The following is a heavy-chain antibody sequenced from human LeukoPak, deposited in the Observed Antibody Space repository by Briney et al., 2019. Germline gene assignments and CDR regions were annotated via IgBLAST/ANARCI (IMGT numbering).Heavy chain of an antibody. CDR3: ARVEYSGWNLEY. D-gene: IGHD5-12*01. CDR2: INQGGSVQ. J-gene: IGHJ4*02. CDR1: GFTFRSYW. Sequence: GGSLRLSCAASGFTFRSYWMSWVRQTPGKGLEWVANINQGGSVQYYMDSVKGRFTISRDDAKNSLYVQMNSLRDEDTDVYYCARVEYSGWNLEYWGQGTRVTVSS. V-gene: IGHV3-7*01.